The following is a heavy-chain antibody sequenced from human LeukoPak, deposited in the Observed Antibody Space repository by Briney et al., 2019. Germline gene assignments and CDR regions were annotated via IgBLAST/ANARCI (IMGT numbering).Heavy chain of an antibody. V-gene: IGHV1-69*05. Sequence: ASVKVSCKASGGTFSSYAISWVRQAPGQGLEWMGGIIPIFGTANYAQKFQGRVTITTDESTSTAYMELSSLRSEDTAVYYCARVGYYDFWSGYHYYYMDVWGKGTTVTVSS. CDR1: GGTFSSYA. J-gene: IGHJ6*03. CDR2: IIPIFGTA. CDR3: ARVGYYDFWSGYHYYYMDV. D-gene: IGHD3-3*01.